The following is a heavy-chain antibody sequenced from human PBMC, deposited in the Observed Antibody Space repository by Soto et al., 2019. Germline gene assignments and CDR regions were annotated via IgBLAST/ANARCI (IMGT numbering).Heavy chain of an antibody. CDR3: AKDLPRTRYSNYRWGMDV. CDR1: GFTFDDYT. V-gene: IGHV3-43*01. CDR2: ISWDGGST. D-gene: IGHD4-4*01. Sequence: GGSLRLSCAASGFTFDDYTMHWVRQAPGKGLEWVSLISWDGGSTYYADSVKGRFTISRDNSKNSLYLQMNSLRTEDTALYYCAKDLPRTRYSNYRWGMDVWGQGTTVTVSS. J-gene: IGHJ6*02.